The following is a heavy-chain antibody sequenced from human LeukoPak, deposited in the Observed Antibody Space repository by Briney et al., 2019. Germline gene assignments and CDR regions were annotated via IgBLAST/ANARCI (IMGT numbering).Heavy chain of an antibody. V-gene: IGHV4-59*08. CDR2: IYYTGST. CDR1: GDSINRYY. D-gene: IGHD4-17*01. J-gene: IGHJ4*02. CDR3: ARRDPTVTTWVFDY. Sequence: KASETLSLTCTVSGDSINRYYWSWIRQPPGKGLEWIGYIYYTGSTNYNPSLKTRVTLSVDTSKNQFSLKLSSVTAADTAVYYCARRDPTVTTWVFDYWGQGTLVTVSS.